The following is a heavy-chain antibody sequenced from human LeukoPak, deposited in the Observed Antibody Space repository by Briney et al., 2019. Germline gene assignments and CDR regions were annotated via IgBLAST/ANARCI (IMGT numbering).Heavy chain of an antibody. CDR3: ARSGDTAMVIMVY. CDR1: GGTFSSYA. D-gene: IGHD5-18*01. V-gene: IGHV1-69*13. CDR2: IIPIFGTA. Sequence: ASVKVSCKASGGTFSSYAISWVRQAPGQGLEWMGGIIPIFGTANYAQKFQGRVTITADESTSTAYMELSSLRSEDTAVYYCARSGDTAMVIMVYWGQGTLVTVSS. J-gene: IGHJ4*02.